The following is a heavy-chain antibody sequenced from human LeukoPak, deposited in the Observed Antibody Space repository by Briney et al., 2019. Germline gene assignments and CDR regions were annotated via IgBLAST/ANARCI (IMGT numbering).Heavy chain of an antibody. CDR3: AKPPTVTDSLDY. CDR1: GFTFSDYY. CDR2: ISSSGGTI. Sequence: GGSLRLSCAASGFTFSDYYMSRIRQAPVKGLEWVSYISSSGGTIYYADSVKGRFTISRDNAKNSLYLQMNSLRAEDTAVYYCAKPPTVTDSLDYWGQGTLVTVSS. D-gene: IGHD4-17*01. J-gene: IGHJ4*02. V-gene: IGHV3-11*04.